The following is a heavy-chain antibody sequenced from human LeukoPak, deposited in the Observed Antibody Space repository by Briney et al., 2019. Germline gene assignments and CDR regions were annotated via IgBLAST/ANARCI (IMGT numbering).Heavy chain of an antibody. Sequence: GASVKVSCKASGYTFTDYYIHWVRQAPGQGLEWMGWINPKSGGTNYAQNFQGRVTMTRVTSISTAYMELSRLRSDDTAVYSCARGHNSGEARPWGQGTLVTVSS. CDR1: GYTFTDYY. D-gene: IGHD3-10*01. J-gene: IGHJ5*02. V-gene: IGHV1-2*02. CDR3: ARGHNSGEARP. CDR2: INPKSGGT.